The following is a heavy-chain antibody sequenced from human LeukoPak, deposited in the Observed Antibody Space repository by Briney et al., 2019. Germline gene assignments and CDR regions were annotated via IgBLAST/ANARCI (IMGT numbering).Heavy chain of an antibody. CDR2: VYHSGST. J-gene: IGHJ4*02. CDR3: ARHFAYSSSSYFDY. Sequence: PSETLSLTCTVSGDSISRYYWKWLRPPPGKGLDWIGYVYHSGSTHNNPSLKSRVTISVDTSKNQFSLKLSSVTAADTAVYYCARHFAYSSSSYFDYWGQGNLVTVSS. V-gene: IGHV4-59*08. D-gene: IGHD6-6*01. CDR1: GDSISRYY.